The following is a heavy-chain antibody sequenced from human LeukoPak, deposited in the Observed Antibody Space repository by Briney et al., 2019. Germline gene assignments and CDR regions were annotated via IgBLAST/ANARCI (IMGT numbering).Heavy chain of an antibody. V-gene: IGHV4-59*12. CDR2: IYYSGST. J-gene: IGHJ3*02. CDR1: GGSISSYY. Sequence: PSETLSLTCTVSGGSISSYYWSWIRQPPGKGLEWIGYIYYSGSTNYNPSLKGRVAISVDKSKNQFSLKLSSVTAADTAVYYCAGAYCGGDCYSGRAFDIWGQGTMVTVSS. D-gene: IGHD2-21*02. CDR3: AGAYCGGDCYSGRAFDI.